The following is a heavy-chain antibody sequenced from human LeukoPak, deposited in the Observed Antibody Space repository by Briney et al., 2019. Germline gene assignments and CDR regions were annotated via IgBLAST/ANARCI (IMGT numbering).Heavy chain of an antibody. J-gene: IGHJ5*02. Sequence: ASVKLSCKASGYTFTSYDINWVRHATAQGLEWMGLMNPNSGNTAYAQKFQGRVTMTRNTSISTPYMELSSMRSEDTAVYYCARSYDILTGYLYNWFDPWGQGTLVTVSS. CDR3: ARSYDILTGYLYNWFDP. V-gene: IGHV1-8*01. CDR1: GYTFTSYD. D-gene: IGHD3-9*01. CDR2: MNPNSGNT.